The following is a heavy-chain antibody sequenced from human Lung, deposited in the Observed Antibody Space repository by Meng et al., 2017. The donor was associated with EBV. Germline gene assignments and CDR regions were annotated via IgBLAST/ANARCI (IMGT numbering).Heavy chain of an antibody. D-gene: IGHD5-18*01. J-gene: IGHJ4*02. CDR3: ARAVDTGYFDY. CDR2: IYYSGST. Sequence: QWRLQESGPGLAKPSQTLSLTCTVSGGSISSGGHYWSWIRQHPGKSLEWIGYIYYSGSTYYNPSLKSLVSISVDTSNNQFSLKLSSVTAADTAVYYCARAVDTGYFDYWGQGTLVTVSS. CDR1: GGSISSGGHY. V-gene: IGHV4-31*01.